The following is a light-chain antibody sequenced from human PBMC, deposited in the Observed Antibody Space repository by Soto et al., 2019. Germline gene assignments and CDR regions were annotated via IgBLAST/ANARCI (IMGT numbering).Light chain of an antibody. J-gene: IGKJ5*01. CDR2: DAS. Sequence: EIVLTQSPVTLSLSPWERATLSCRASQSVRTYLAWYQVKPGQAPRLLIYDASSRASGVPARFSGSGSGTDFTLTISSLEPEDFALYYCQQRNTWPPITFGQGTRMEIK. CDR1: QSVRTY. V-gene: IGKV3-11*01. CDR3: QQRNTWPPIT.